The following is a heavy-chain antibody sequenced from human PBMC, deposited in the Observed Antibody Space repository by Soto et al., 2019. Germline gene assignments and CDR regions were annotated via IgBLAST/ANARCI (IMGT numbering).Heavy chain of an antibody. CDR2: TYFRSKWYN. J-gene: IGHJ5*02. Sequence: SXTLSLTCAISGDSVSSNTAAWNWIRQSPSRGLEWLGRTYFRSKWYNDYAVSVKSRIIIKPDTSNNQFSLQLNSVTPEDTAVYFCAKGDNLGPKTGYAFDPWGQGIMVTVSS. V-gene: IGHV6-1*01. D-gene: IGHD5-12*01. CDR1: GDSVSSNTAA. CDR3: AKGDNLGPKTGYAFDP.